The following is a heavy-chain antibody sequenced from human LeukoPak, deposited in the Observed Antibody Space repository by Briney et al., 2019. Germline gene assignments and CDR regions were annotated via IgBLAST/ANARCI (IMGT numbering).Heavy chain of an antibody. Sequence: PGGSLRLSCTVSGFTVSSNSMSWVRQAPGKGLEWVSFIYNSSRIHYSDSVKGRFTISRDNSKNTLYLQMNSLRAEDTAVYYCARRAGAYSHPHDYWGQGTLVTVSS. CDR3: ARRAGAYSHPHDY. CDR2: IYNSSRI. J-gene: IGHJ4*02. CDR1: GFTVSSNS. D-gene: IGHD4/OR15-4a*01. V-gene: IGHV3-53*01.